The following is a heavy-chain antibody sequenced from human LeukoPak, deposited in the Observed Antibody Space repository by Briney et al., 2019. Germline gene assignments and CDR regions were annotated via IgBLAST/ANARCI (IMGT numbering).Heavy chain of an antibody. J-gene: IGHJ4*02. Sequence: GGSLRLSCAASGFTFTNYWMSWVRQAPGKGLEWVANIKADGSEKFYVDSVKGRFTISRDNSKNTLYLQMNSLRAEDTAVYYCAKLLNYYDSSGYYYYFDYWGQGTLVTVSS. CDR3: AKLLNYYDSSGYYYYFDY. D-gene: IGHD3-22*01. CDR2: IKADGSEK. V-gene: IGHV3-7*03. CDR1: GFTFTNYW.